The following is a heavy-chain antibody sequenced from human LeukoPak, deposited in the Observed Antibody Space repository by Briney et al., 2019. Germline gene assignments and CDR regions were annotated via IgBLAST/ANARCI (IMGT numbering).Heavy chain of an antibody. CDR1: GGTFSSYA. J-gene: IGHJ4*02. Sequence: ASVKVSCKASGGTFSSYAISWVRQAPGQGLEWMGGIIPIFGTASYAQKFQGRVTITTDESTSTAYMELSSLRSEDTAVYYCASGQVGYCSSTSCYAFDYWGQGTLVTVSS. CDR2: IIPIFGTA. CDR3: ASGQVGYCSSTSCYAFDY. V-gene: IGHV1-69*05. D-gene: IGHD2-2*01.